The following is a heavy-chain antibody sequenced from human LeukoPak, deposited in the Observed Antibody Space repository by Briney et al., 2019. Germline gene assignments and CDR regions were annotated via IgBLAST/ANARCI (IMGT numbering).Heavy chain of an antibody. CDR3: TTDYYDYVWGSYRPDY. V-gene: IGHV3-15*01. CDR2: IKSKTDGETT. CDR1: GFTFSNYA. J-gene: IGHJ4*02. D-gene: IGHD3-16*02. Sequence: GGSLRLSCAASGFTFSNYAMTWVRQAPGQGLEWVARIKSKTDGETTDYAAPVKGRFTISRDDSKNTLYLQMNSLKTEDTAVYYCTTDYYDYVWGSYRPDYWGQGTLVTVSS.